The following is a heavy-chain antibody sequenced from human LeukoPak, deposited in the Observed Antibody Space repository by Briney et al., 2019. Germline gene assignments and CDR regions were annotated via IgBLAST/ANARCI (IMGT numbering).Heavy chain of an antibody. CDR2: ISSSSSYI. CDR1: GFTFSGYS. V-gene: IGHV3-21*01. Sequence: GGSLRLSCAASGFTFSGYSMNWVRQAPGKGLEWVSSISSSSSYIYYADSVKGRFTISRDNAKNSLYLQMNSLRAEDTAVYYCARADILTGYYIDAFDIWGQGTMVTVSS. D-gene: IGHD3-9*01. CDR3: ARADILTGYYIDAFDI. J-gene: IGHJ3*02.